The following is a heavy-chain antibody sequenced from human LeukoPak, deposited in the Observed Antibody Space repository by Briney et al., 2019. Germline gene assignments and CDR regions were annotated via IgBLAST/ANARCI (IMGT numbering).Heavy chain of an antibody. CDR1: GGPISTYY. V-gene: IGHV4-59*01. CDR2: IHYSGTT. J-gene: IGHJ4*02. Sequence: PSETLSLTCTVSGGPISTYYWNWIRQPPGKGLEWIGYIHYSGTTNHNPSLKGRVTISVDTSKNQLSLKLTSVTAADTAVYYCVRGIYSGYDRSFDSWGQGTLVTVSS. CDR3: VRGIYSGYDRSFDS. D-gene: IGHD5-12*01.